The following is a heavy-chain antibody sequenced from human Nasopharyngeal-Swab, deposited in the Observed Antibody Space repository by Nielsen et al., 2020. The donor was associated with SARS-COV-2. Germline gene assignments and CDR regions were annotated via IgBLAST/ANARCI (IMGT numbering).Heavy chain of an antibody. CDR1: GFNFDDYA. D-gene: IGHD1-26*01. J-gene: IGHJ4*02. CDR2: ITADGGST. Sequence: SLKISCAASGFNFDDYAMHWVRQAPGKGLEWVSLITADGGSTYYADSVKGRFTISRDNSKNSVSLQMNNLRTEDTAFYYCAKSIGELLSPFDSWGQGTLVTVSS. CDR3: AKSIGELLSPFDS. V-gene: IGHV3-43*02.